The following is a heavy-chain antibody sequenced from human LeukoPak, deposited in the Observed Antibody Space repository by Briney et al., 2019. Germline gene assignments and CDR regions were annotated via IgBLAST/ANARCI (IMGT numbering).Heavy chain of an antibody. V-gene: IGHV3-11*04. Sequence: GGALRLSFAASGLTLRDYYMSLIRQAPGEGLEGVSYISSSGSTIYYADSVKGRFTISRDNAKNSLYLQMNSLRDEDTAVYYCARVMLTEFYYYYGMDVWGQGTTVTVSS. CDR1: GLTLRDYY. J-gene: IGHJ6*02. D-gene: IGHD7-27*01. CDR3: ARVMLTEFYYYYGMDV. CDR2: ISSSGSTI.